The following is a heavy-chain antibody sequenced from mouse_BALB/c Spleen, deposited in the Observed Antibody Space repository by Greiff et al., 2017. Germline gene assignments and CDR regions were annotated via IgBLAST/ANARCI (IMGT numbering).Heavy chain of an antibody. CDR3: ASSYYGNYYAMDY. V-gene: IGHV5-17*02. D-gene: IGHD2-10*01. CDR1: GFTFSSFG. J-gene: IGHJ4*01. CDR2: ISSGSSTI. Sequence: EVKLMESGGGLVQPGGSRKLSCAASGFTFSSFGMHWVRQAPEKGLEWVAYISSGSSTIYYADTVKGRFTISRDNSKNTLFLQMTSLRSEDTAMYYCASSYYGNYYAMDYWGQGTSVTVSS.